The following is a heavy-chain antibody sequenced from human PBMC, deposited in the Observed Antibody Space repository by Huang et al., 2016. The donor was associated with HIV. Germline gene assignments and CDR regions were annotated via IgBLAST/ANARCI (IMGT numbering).Heavy chain of an antibody. Sequence: QVQLVESGGGVVQPGRSLRLSCVASGFSFSSYAMHWVRQAPGKGVEWVAVISYDGSNKYHADSLRGRFTISRDDPKNTLDLQMNNLRVEDTAVYYCAKDRASGRKYGRYYGMDVWGQGTTVRVSS. V-gene: IGHV3-30*18. J-gene: IGHJ6*02. CDR2: ISYDGSNK. CDR1: GFSFSSYA. CDR3: AKDRASGRKYGRYYGMDV. D-gene: IGHD3-10*01.